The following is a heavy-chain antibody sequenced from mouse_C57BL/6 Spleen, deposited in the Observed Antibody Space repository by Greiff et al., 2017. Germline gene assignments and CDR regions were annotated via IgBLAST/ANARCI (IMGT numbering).Heavy chain of an antibody. Sequence: QVQLQQPGAELVRPGSSVKLSCKASGYTFTSYWMHWVKQRPIQGLEWIGNIDPSDSETHYNQKFKDKASLTVDKSSSTAYMQLSSLTSEDSAVYYCARSRDYDTWFAYWGQGTLVTVSA. D-gene: IGHD2-4*01. V-gene: IGHV1-52*01. CDR2: IDPSDSET. CDR3: ARSRDYDTWFAY. J-gene: IGHJ3*01. CDR1: GYTFTSYW.